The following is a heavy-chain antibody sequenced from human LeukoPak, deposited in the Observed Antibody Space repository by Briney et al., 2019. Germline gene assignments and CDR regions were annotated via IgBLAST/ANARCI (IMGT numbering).Heavy chain of an antibody. J-gene: IGHJ3*02. D-gene: IGHD1-26*01. CDR3: ARGGSYLSAFDI. CDR2: ISGSGGST. CDR1: GFTFSSYA. V-gene: IGHV3-23*01. Sequence: PGGSLRLSCAASGFTFSSYAMSWVRQAPGKGLEWVSAISGSGGSTYYADSVKGRFTISRDNAKKSLYLQMNSLRAEDTAVYYCARGGSYLSAFDIWGQGTMVTVSS.